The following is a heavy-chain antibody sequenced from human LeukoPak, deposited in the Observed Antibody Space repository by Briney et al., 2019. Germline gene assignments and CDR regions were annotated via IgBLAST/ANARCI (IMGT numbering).Heavy chain of an antibody. D-gene: IGHD5-18*01. Sequence: SETLSLTCTVSGGSISSYYWSWIRQPPGKGLEWIGYIYYSGSTNYNPSLKSRVTISVDTSKNQFSLKLSSVTAADTAVYYCARDDHAKGYSYGLFPDYWGQGTLVTVSS. CDR3: ARDDHAKGYSYGLFPDY. V-gene: IGHV4-59*01. J-gene: IGHJ4*02. CDR1: GGSISSYY. CDR2: IYYSGST.